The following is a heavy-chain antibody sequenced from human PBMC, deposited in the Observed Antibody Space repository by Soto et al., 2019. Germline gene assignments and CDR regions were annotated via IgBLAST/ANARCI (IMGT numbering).Heavy chain of an antibody. J-gene: IGHJ3*02. V-gene: IGHV1-46*01. CDR2: INPSGGST. Sequence: ASVKVSCTASGYTFTSYYMHWARQAPGQGLEWMGIINPSGGSTSYAQKFQGRVTMTRDTSTSTVYMELSSLRSEDTAVYYCATAHDLDRDAFDIWGQGTMVTVSS. CDR1: GYTFTSYY. D-gene: IGHD3-22*01. CDR3: ATAHDLDRDAFDI.